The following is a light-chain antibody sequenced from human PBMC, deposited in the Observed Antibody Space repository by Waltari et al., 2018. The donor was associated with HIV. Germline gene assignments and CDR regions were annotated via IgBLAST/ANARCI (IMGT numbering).Light chain of an antibody. CDR1: QSVLYSSNNKNY. V-gene: IGKV4-1*01. J-gene: IGKJ1*01. CDR2: WAS. CDR3: QQYYSTPPT. Sequence: DIVMTPSPDSLAVSLGARATINCKSSQSVLYSSNNKNYLAWYQQKPGQPPKLLIYWASTRESGVPDRFSGSGSGTDFTLTISSLQAEDVAVYYCQQYYSTPPTFGQGTKVEIK.